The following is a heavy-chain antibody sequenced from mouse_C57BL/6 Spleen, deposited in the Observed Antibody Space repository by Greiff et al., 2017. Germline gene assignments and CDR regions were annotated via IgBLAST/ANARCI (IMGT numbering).Heavy chain of an antibody. CDR2: INPNNGGT. D-gene: IGHD1-1*01. CDR1: GYTFTDYN. V-gene: IGHV1-18*01. Sequence: EVQLQQSGPELVKPGASVKIPCKASGYTFTDYNMDWVKQSHGKSLEWIGDINPNNGGTIYNQKFKGKATLTVDKSSSTAYMELRSLTSEDTAVYYCARSTAYYYGSPVYYFDYWGQGTTLTVSS. CDR3: ARSTAYYYGSPVYYFDY. J-gene: IGHJ2*01.